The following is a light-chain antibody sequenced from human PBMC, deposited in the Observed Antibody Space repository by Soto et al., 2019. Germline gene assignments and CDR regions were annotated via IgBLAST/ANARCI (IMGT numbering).Light chain of an antibody. CDR1: QSVSSSY. Sequence: EIVLTQSPGTLSLSPGERATLSCRASQSVSSSYLAWYQQKPGQAPRLLIYGASSRATDIPDRFSGSGSGTDFTLTISRLEPEDFAVYYCQQYGSSPPNFGQGTRLEIK. V-gene: IGKV3-20*01. CDR3: QQYGSSPPN. J-gene: IGKJ5*01. CDR2: GAS.